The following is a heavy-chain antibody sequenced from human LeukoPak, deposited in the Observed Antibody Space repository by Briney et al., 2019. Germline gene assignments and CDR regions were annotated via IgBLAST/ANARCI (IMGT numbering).Heavy chain of an antibody. J-gene: IGHJ4*02. CDR1: GGSISSGGYY. CDR2: IYHSGST. CDR3: ASRTTYYFDY. D-gene: IGHD1/OR15-1a*01. V-gene: IGHV4-30-2*01. Sequence: PSQTLSLTCTVSGGSISSGGYYWSWIRQPPGKGLEWIGYIYHSGSTYYNPSLKSRVTISVDRSKNQFSLKLSSVTAADTAVYYCASRTTYYFDYWGQGTLVTVSS.